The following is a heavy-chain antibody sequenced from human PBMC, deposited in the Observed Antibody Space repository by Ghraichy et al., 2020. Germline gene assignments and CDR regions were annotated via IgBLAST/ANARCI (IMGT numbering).Heavy chain of an antibody. CDR2: INHSGST. J-gene: IGHJ3*02. CDR3: ARRGLLWFGELFGLDAFDI. Sequence: SQTLSLTCAVYGGSFSGYYWSWIRQPPGKGLEWIGEINHSGSTNYNPSLKSRVTISVDTSKNQFSLKLSSVTAADTAVYYCARRGLLWFGELFGLDAFDIWGQGTMVTVSS. V-gene: IGHV4-34*01. CDR1: GGSFSGYY. D-gene: IGHD3-10*01.